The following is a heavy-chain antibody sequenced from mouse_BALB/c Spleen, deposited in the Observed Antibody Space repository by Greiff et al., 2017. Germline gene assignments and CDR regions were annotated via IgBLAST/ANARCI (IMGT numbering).Heavy chain of an antibody. CDR1: GFSLTSYG. CDR2: IWSDGST. Sequence: VKLVESGPDLVAPSQSLSITCTVSGFSLTSYGVHWVRQPPGKGLEWLVVIWSDGSTTYNSALKSRLSISKDNSKSQVFLKMNSLQTDDTAMYYCARRGRYDVGDAMDYWGQGTSVTVSS. J-gene: IGHJ4*01. V-gene: IGHV2-6-2*01. CDR3: ARRGRYDVGDAMDY. D-gene: IGHD2-14*01.